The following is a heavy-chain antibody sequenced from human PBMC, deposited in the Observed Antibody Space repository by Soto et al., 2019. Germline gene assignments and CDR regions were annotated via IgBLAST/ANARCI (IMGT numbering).Heavy chain of an antibody. J-gene: IGHJ6*02. CDR1: GFTFSTYS. V-gene: IGHV3-21*01. CDR3: ARDPSDCSSTSCWGYYALDV. D-gene: IGHD2-2*01. CDR2: ISSSGTYI. Sequence: GGALRLSCEASGFTFSTYSMNWVRQAAGKGLECVSSISSSGTYIHYADSLKGRFTISRDNAKNSLYLQMISLRAEDTAVYYCARDPSDCSSTSCWGYYALDVWGQGTTVTVYS.